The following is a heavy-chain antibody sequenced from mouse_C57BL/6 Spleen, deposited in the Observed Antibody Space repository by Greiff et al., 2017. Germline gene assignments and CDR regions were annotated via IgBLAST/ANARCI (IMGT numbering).Heavy chain of an antibody. J-gene: IGHJ3*01. D-gene: IGHD1-3*01. CDR3: ARYNYEGGFAY. V-gene: IGHV1-26*01. CDR1: GYTFTDYY. Sequence: EVQLQQSGPELVKPGASVKISCKASGYTFTDYYMNWVKQSHGKSLEWIGDINPNNGGTSYNQKFKGKATLTVDKSSSTAYMELRSLTSEDSAVYYCARYNYEGGFAYWGQGTLVTVSA. CDR2: INPNNGGT.